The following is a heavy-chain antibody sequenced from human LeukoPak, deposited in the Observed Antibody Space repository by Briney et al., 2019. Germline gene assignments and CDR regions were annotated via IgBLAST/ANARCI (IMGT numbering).Heavy chain of an antibody. CDR3: ASAAVPAAMGPRVRVDY. Sequence: PGGSLRLSCAASGFTFSSYAMSCVRQAPGKGLEWVSAISGSGGSTYYADSVKGRFTISRDNSKNTLYLQMNSLRAEDTAVYYCASAAVPAAMGPRVRVDYWGQGTLVTVSS. V-gene: IGHV3-23*01. CDR1: GFTFSSYA. J-gene: IGHJ4*02. D-gene: IGHD2-2*01. CDR2: ISGSGGST.